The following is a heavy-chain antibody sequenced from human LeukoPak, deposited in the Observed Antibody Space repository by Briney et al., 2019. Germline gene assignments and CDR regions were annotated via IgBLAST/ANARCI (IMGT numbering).Heavy chain of an antibody. D-gene: IGHD2-15*01. CDR2: ISGSGGST. CDR1: GFTFSSYA. J-gene: IGHJ4*02. V-gene: IGHV3-23*01. Sequence: PGGSLRLSCAASGFTFSSYAMSWVRQAPGKGLEWVSAISGSGGSTYYADSVKGRFTISRDNSKNTLYLQMNSLRAEDTAVYYCAKVKYCSGGSYYPLFDYWGQGTLVTVSS. CDR3: AKVKYCSGGSYYPLFDY.